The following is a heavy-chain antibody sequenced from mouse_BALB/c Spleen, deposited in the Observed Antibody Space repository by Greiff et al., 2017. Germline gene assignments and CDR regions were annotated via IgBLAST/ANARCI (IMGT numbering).Heavy chain of an antibody. D-gene: IGHD2-3*01. CDR2: IYPGDGDT. CDR1: GYTFTSYW. CDR3: ARGYYNY. J-gene: IGHJ2*01. V-gene: IGHV1-87*01. Sequence: VQLQQSGAELARPGASVKLSCKASGYTFTSYWMQWVKQRPGQGLEWIGAIYPGDGDTRYTQKFKGKATLTADKYSSIAYMQLSSLASEDSAVYYCARGYYNYWGQGTTLTVSS.